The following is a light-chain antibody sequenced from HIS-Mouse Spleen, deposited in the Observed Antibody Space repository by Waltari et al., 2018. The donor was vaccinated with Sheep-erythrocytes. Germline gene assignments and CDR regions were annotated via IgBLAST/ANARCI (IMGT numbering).Light chain of an antibody. CDR2: EVS. J-gene: IGKJ1*01. CDR3: MQSTQLPQT. V-gene: IGKV2D-29*02. Sequence: DIVMTQTPLSLSVTPGQPASISCKSSQSLLHSDGKTYLYWYLQKPGQSPQLLIYEVSNLFSGVPDRFSDSGSVTDFTLESSRVEAEDVGVYYCMQSTQLPQTFGQGTKVESK. CDR1: QSLLHSDGKTY.